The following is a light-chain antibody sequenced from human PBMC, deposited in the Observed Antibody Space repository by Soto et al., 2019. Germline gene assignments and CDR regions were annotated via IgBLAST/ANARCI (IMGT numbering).Light chain of an antibody. CDR1: SSDVGGYNY. CDR2: EVS. V-gene: IGLV2-14*01. CDR3: SSYTSSRTRV. Sequence: QSALTQPASVSGSPGQSITISCTGTSSDVGGYNYVSWYQQHPGKAPKLMIYEVSNRPSGVSNRFSGSKSGNTASLAISGLQAEDEADYYCSSYTSSRTRVFGGGTKLTGL. J-gene: IGLJ3*02.